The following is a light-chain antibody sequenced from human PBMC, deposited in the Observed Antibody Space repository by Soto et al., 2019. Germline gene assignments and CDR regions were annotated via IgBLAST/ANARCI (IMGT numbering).Light chain of an antibody. CDR3: QSYDSSLSVVV. V-gene: IGLV1-40*01. CDR1: SSNIGAGYD. J-gene: IGLJ2*01. Sequence: QSVLTQPPSVSGAPGQRVTIPCTGSSSNIGAGYDVHWYRQLPGTAPNLLIYGNNNRPSGVPDRFSGSKSGTSASLAITGLQAEDEADYYCQSYDSSLSVVVFGGGTKLTVL. CDR2: GNN.